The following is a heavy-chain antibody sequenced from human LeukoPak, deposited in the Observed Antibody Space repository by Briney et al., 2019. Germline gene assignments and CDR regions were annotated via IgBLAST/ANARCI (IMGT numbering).Heavy chain of an antibody. V-gene: IGHV3-23*01. D-gene: IGHD2-21*01. J-gene: IGHJ6*04. Sequence: GGSLRLSCAASGFTFSSYAMSWVRQAPGKGLEWVSAISGSGGSTYYADSVKGRFTISRDNANNLLYLHLNSLRAEDTAVYYCARYFTYCGGDCFSDFYYYRMDVWGKGTTVTVSS. CDR3: ARYFTYCGGDCFSDFYYYRMDV. CDR1: GFTFSSYA. CDR2: ISGSGGST.